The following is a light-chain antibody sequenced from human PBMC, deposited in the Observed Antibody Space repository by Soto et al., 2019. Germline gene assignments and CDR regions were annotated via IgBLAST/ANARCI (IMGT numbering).Light chain of an antibody. V-gene: IGKV1-5*01. CDR3: QQYETHSPWT. CDR2: DAS. Sequence: DIQLTQSPATLSASVGDRVTITRWPSQSSSRWLTWYQQKPGKAPKLLIYDASTLQSAVPSRYSGSGSGTEFTLTISNLQPDDFETYYCQQYETHSPWTFGQGTKVDIK. CDR1: QSSSRW. J-gene: IGKJ1*01.